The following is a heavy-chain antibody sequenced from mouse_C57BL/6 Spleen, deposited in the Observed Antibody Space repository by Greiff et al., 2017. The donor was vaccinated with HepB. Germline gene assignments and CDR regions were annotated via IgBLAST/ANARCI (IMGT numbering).Heavy chain of an antibody. Sequence: QVHVKQPGAELVMPGASVKLSCKASGYTFTSYWMHWVKQRPGQGLEWIGEIDPSDSYTNYNQKFKGKSTLTVDKSSSTAYMQLSSLTSEDSAVYYCARVGGLRRAMDYWGQGTSVTVSS. V-gene: IGHV1-69*01. CDR2: IDPSDSYT. J-gene: IGHJ4*01. CDR1: GYTFTSYW. CDR3: ARVGGLRRAMDY. D-gene: IGHD2-2*01.